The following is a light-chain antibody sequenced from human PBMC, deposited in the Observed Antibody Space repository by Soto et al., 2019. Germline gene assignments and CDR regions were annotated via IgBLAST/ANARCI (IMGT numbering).Light chain of an antibody. CDR2: DVT. V-gene: IGLV2-14*01. CDR1: SNDIGAYQY. CDR3: SSFTTSVTVI. J-gene: IGLJ2*01. Sequence: QSALTQPASVSASPGQSITISCAGTSNDIGAYQYVSWYQHRPGKAPRLIIYDVTDRPSGVSSRFSGSKSDNSASLTISGLQTDDEADYYCSSFTTSVTVIFGGGTKLTVL.